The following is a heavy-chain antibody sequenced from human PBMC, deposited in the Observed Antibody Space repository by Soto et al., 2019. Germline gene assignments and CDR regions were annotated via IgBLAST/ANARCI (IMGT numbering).Heavy chain of an antibody. J-gene: IGHJ6*02. V-gene: IGHV4-4*07. CDR1: GGSISSYY. CDR2: IYTSGIT. CDR3: ERGPGGLAAAGTGDYYYYYGMDV. Sequence: SETLSLTCTVSGGSISSYYWSWIRQPSGKGLEWIVRIYTSGITNYNPSLTSRVTMSVDTSKNQFSLKLSSVNAEDTAVYYCERGPGGLAAAGTGDYYYYYGMDVWGQGTTVTVSS. D-gene: IGHD6-13*01.